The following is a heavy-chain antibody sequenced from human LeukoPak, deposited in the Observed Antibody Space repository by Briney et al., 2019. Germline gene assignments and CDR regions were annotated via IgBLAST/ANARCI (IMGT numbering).Heavy chain of an antibody. Sequence: ASVKVSCKASGYTFTGYYMHWVRQAPGQGLEWMGWINPNSGGTNYAQKFQGRVTMTRDTSISTAYMELSKLRSDDTAVYYCARGSAVRGVKVRLFDYWGQGTLVTVSS. V-gene: IGHV1-2*02. CDR1: GYTFTGYY. CDR2: INPNSGGT. CDR3: ARGSAVRGVKVRLFDY. D-gene: IGHD3-10*01. J-gene: IGHJ4*02.